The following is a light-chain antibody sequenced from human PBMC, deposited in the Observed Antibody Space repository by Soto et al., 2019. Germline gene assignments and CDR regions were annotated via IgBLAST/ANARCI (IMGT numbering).Light chain of an antibody. CDR2: AAS. V-gene: IGKV1-27*01. CDR1: QGISNY. Sequence: DIQMTQSPSSLSASVGARVTITCRTSQGISNYLAWYQQKPGKVPKLLIYAASTLQLGVPSRFSGSGSGTDFTLTISSLQPEDVASYYCQKYNNAPFTFGQGTRLEIK. J-gene: IGKJ5*01. CDR3: QKYNNAPFT.